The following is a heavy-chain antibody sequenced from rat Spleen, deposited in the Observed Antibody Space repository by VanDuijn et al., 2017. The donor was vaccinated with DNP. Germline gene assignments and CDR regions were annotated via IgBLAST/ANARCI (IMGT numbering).Heavy chain of an antibody. D-gene: IGHD1-1*01. Sequence: EVQLVESGGGLVQPGRSLKLSCAASGFTFSNNYMAWVRQAPKKGLEWVATISSRGSRSYYPDSVRGRFTISRDNAKSSLYLQVNSLKSEDTATYYCARQDGGFDWYFDFWGPGTMVTVSS. CDR2: ISSRGSRS. CDR1: GFTFSNNY. CDR3: ARQDGGFDWYFDF. V-gene: IGHV5-7*01. J-gene: IGHJ1*01.